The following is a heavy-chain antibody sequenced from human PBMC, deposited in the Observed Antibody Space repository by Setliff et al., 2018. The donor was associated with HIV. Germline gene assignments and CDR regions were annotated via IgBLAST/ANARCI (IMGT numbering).Heavy chain of an antibody. CDR1: GYSFTSYW. D-gene: IGHD3-10*01. V-gene: IGHV5-51*01. Sequence: GESLKISCKGSGYSFTSYWIGWVRQMPGKGLEWMGIIYPGDSDTRFSPSFQGQVSLSADKSATTAYLHWSSLKASDTAIYYCARRSVSHGNGFDLWGQGTLVTVSS. CDR2: IYPGDSDT. CDR3: ARRSVSHGNGFDL. J-gene: IGHJ3*01.